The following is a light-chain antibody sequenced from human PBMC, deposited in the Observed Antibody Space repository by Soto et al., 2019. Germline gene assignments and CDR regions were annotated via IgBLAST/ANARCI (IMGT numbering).Light chain of an antibody. V-gene: IGLV2-23*01. CDR3: CSYSGSNTLV. CDR1: STDVGGYNL. CDR2: EGS. Sequence: QSALTQPASVSGSPGHSISISCTGTSTDVGGYNLVSWYQQHPGKAPRLMIYEGSERPSGVSNRFSGSNSGSTASLTISGLQAEDEADYYCCSYSGSNTLVFGGGTKVTVL. J-gene: IGLJ2*01.